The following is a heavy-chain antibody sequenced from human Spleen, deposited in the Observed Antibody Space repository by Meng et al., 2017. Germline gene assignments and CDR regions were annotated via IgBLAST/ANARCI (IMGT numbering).Heavy chain of an antibody. V-gene: IGHV5-51*01. J-gene: IGHJ4*02. Sequence: GSLKISCKGSGYSFTTFWIGWVRQMPGKGLEWMGIIYPGDSHTRYSPSFQGQVTISADKSISTAYLQWTSLKASDTAMYYCAKVTSWGEFFDYWGQGTLVTVSS. D-gene: IGHD4-11*01. CDR2: IYPGDSHT. CDR1: GYSFTTFW. CDR3: AKVTSWGEFFDY.